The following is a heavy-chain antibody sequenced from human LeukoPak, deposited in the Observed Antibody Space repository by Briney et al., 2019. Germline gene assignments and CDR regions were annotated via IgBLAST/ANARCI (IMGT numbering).Heavy chain of an antibody. V-gene: IGHV3-74*01. CDR2: INPGGSSI. J-gene: IGHJ4*02. CDR3: ARSNQADDY. D-gene: IGHD1-14*01. Sequence: PGRSLRLSCAASGFTFSSYWMHWVRQVPGKGLVWVARINPGGSSITYADSVKGRFTISRDNAKNTLYLQMDSLRAEDTGVHYYARSNQADDYWGQGTLVTVSS. CDR1: GFTFSSYW.